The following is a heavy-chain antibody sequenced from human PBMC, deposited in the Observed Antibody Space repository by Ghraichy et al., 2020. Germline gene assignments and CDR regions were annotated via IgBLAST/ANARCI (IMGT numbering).Heavy chain of an antibody. J-gene: IGHJ4*02. CDR1: GFTFGSSW. V-gene: IGHV3-74*01. D-gene: IGHD3-22*01. CDR3: VRSNGYLDY. CDR2: ISRDERTT. Sequence: GGSLRLSCAASGFTFGSSWMHWVRQAPGKGLVWVSHISRDERTTNYADSVKGRFTISRDNAKNTLYLQMNSLRAEDTALYYCVRSNGYLDYWGQGTLVTVSS.